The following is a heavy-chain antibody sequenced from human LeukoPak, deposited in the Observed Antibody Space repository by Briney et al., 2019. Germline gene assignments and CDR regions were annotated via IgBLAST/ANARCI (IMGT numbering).Heavy chain of an antibody. CDR1: GGTFSSYA. D-gene: IGHD6-19*01. J-gene: IGHJ6*03. CDR2: IIPILGTA. Sequence: SVKVSCKASGGTFSSYAISWVRQAPGQGLEWMGGIIPILGTANYAQKFQGRVTITTDESTSTAYMELSSLRSEDTAVYYCARSQFQQWLDYYYYYYMDVWGKGTTVTVSS. CDR3: ARSQFQQWLDYYYYYYMDV. V-gene: IGHV1-69*05.